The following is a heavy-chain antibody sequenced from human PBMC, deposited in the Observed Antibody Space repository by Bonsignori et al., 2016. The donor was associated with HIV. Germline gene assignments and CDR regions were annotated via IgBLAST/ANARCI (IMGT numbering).Heavy chain of an antibody. D-gene: IGHD7-27*01. Sequence: WIRQPPGKGLEWIGRVYASGSANYNPSLKSRVTISLDRSNYQFFLRLTSVTAADTAVYYCAREMGGNWGGYLDLWGRGTLVTVSS. CDR2: VYASGSA. J-gene: IGHJ2*01. CDR3: AREMGGNWGGYLDL. V-gene: IGHV4-61*02.